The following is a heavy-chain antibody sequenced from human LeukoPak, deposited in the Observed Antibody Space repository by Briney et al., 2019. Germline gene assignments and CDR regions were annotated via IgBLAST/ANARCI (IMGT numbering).Heavy chain of an antibody. V-gene: IGHV3-9*01. Sequence: PGGSLRLSCAVSGFKFDDHGMHWVRQAPGKGLEWVSGISWNSGTIGYVDSVKGRFTISRDKAKNSLYLQMNSLRVEDTALYYCVRDINFEIAVSGHSLGYYGMDVWGQGTTVTVSS. CDR1: GFKFDDHG. D-gene: IGHD5-18*01. J-gene: IGHJ6*02. CDR2: ISWNSGTI. CDR3: VRDINFEIAVSGHSLGYYGMDV.